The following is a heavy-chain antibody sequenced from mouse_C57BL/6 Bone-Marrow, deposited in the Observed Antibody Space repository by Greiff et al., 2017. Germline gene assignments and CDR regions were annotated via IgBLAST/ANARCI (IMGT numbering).Heavy chain of an antibody. V-gene: IGHV5-9*01. Sequence: EVQGVESGGGLVKPGGSLKLSCAASGFTFSSYTMSWVRQTPEKRLQWVAAIRGGGGNTYYPDSVKGRFTISRDNDKNLLYLQMSGLRAEDTAWYYCSRQVTTVLATKYFDVWGTGSTVTVSA. CDR1: GFTFSSYT. CDR3: SRQVTTVLATKYFDV. CDR2: IRGGGGNT. J-gene: IGHJ1*03. D-gene: IGHD1-1*01.